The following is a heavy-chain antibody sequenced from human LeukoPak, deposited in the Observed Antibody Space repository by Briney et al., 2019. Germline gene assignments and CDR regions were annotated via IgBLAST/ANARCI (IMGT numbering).Heavy chain of an antibody. V-gene: IGHV3-13*01. CDR2: LGSAGDK. CDR1: GFALSDYD. D-gene: IGHD3/OR15-3a*01. J-gene: IGHJ6*02. CDR3: ARAKRETSTRPWTSGMDV. Sequence: GGSLRLSCAASGFALSDYDIHWVRQPIGKGLDWVSGLGSAGDKYHAGSERGRFTISREDAENSVYLQMNGLRPEDTAIYYCARAKRETSTRPWTSGMDVWGQGTRVTVSS.